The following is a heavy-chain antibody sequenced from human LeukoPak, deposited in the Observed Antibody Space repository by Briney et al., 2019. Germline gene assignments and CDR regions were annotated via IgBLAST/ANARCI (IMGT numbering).Heavy chain of an antibody. CDR1: GGSFSDYY. J-gene: IGHJ4*02. CDR3: ARESITMVRGVIIIRYFDH. Sequence: SETLSLTCAVYGGSFSDYYWSWIRQSPGKGLEWIGYIYYSGSTNYNPSLKSRVTISVGTSKNQFSLKLSSVTAADTAVYYCARESITMVRGVIIIRYFDHWGQGTLVTVSS. V-gene: IGHV4-59*01. CDR2: IYYSGST. D-gene: IGHD3-10*01.